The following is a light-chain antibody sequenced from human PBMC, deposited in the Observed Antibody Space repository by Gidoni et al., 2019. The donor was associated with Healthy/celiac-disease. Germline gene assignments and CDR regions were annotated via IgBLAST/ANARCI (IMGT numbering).Light chain of an antibody. CDR1: QSVSSY. V-gene: IGKV3-11*01. Sequence: DIVFTQSPATLSLSPGERATLSCRASQSVSSYLAWYQQKPGQAPRLLIYDASNRATGIPARFSGSGSGTDFTLTISSLEPEDFAVYYCQQRSNWPPLFTFGPGTKVDIK. CDR2: DAS. CDR3: QQRSNWPPLFT. J-gene: IGKJ3*01.